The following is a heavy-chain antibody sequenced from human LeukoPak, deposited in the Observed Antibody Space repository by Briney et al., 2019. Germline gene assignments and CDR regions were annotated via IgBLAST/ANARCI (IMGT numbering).Heavy chain of an antibody. CDR1: GFTFSSYA. CDR3: AREISYCSSTSCYEVRDYYGMDV. J-gene: IGHJ6*02. V-gene: IGHV3-7*03. Sequence: PGGSLRLSCAASGFTFSSYAMSWVRQAPGKGLEWVANIKQDGSEKYYVDSVKGRFTISRDNAKNSLYLQMNSLRAEDTAVYYCAREISYCSSTSCYEVRDYYGMDVWGQGTTVTVSS. D-gene: IGHD2-2*01. CDR2: IKQDGSEK.